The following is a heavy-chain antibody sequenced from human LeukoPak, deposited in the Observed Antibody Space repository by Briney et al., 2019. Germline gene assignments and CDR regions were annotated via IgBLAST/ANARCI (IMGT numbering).Heavy chain of an antibody. V-gene: IGHV4-59*01. CDR3: ARSGYYDFWSGYPNWFDP. J-gene: IGHJ5*02. Sequence: SETLSLTCTVSGGSISSYYWSWIRQPPGKGLEWIGYIYYSGSTNYNPSLKSRVTISVDTSKNQFSLKLSSVTAAGTAVYYCARSGYYDFWSGYPNWFDPWGQGTLVTVSS. D-gene: IGHD3-3*01. CDR1: GGSISSYY. CDR2: IYYSGST.